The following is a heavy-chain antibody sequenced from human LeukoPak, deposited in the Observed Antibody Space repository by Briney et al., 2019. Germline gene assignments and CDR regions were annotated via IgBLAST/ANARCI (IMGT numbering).Heavy chain of an antibody. D-gene: IGHD6-19*01. CDR3: AKPIAVAGFFYY. J-gene: IGHJ4*02. CDR2: ISGSGDST. V-gene: IGHV3-23*01. Sequence: PGGSLRLSCAASGFTFSSYAMSWVRQAPGKGLEWVSAISGSGDSTYYADSVKGRFTISRDNSKNTLYLQMNSLRAEDTAVYYCAKPIAVAGFFYYWGQGTLVTVSS. CDR1: GFTFSSYA.